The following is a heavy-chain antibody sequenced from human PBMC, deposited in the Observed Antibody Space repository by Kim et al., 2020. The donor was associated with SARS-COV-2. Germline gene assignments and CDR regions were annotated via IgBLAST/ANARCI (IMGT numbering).Heavy chain of an antibody. D-gene: IGHD1-26*01. Sequence: GGSLRLSCAASGFTFSSYAMHWVRQAPGKGLEWVAVISYDGSNKYYVDSMKGRFTISRDNSKNTLYLHMNSLRDEDTAVYYCAREIRELDYYDYYYGRDVWGQGTAVTVSS. CDR2: ISYDGSNK. CDR3: AREIRELDYYDYYYGRDV. CDR1: GFTFSSYA. V-gene: IGHV3-30*04. J-gene: IGHJ6*02.